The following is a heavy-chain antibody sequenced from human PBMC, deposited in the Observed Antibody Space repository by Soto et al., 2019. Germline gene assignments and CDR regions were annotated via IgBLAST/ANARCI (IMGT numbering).Heavy chain of an antibody. J-gene: IGHJ4*02. CDR2: IIPILGIA. Sequence: QVQLVQSGAEVKKPGSSVKVSCKASGGTFSSYTISWVRQAPGQGLEWMGRIIPILGIANYAQKFQGRVTITADKSTSTAYMELSSLRSEDTAVYYCARDLRCSGWYSDYWGQGTLVTVSS. D-gene: IGHD6-19*01. CDR3: ARDLRCSGWYSDY. V-gene: IGHV1-69*08. CDR1: GGTFSSYT.